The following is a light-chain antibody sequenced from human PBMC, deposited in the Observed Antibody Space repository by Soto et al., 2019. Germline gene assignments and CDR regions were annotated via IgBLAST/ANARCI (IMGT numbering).Light chain of an antibody. CDR3: QHGYVVPYS. CDR1: QDINVD. J-gene: IGKJ2*03. Sequence: DIQMTQSPSSVSASIGDTVTITCRASQDINVDLNWYQQKPGEVPKHLIYSASTLHRGVPSRFTGSGSETVFTLTIRSLQPEDFATYFCQHGYVVPYSFGQGTKVDI. CDR2: SAS. V-gene: IGKV1-39*01.